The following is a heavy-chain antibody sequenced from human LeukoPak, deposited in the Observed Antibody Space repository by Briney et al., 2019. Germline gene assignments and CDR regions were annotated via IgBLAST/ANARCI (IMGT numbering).Heavy chain of an antibody. V-gene: IGHV3-21*01. CDR1: GFTFDDYA. J-gene: IGHJ4*02. D-gene: IGHD3-10*01. CDR2: ISSSSSYI. CDR3: ANRPGGRNLNY. Sequence: PGRSLRLSCAASGFTFDDYAMHWVRQAPGKGLEWVSFISSSSSYIDYADSVKGRFTISRDNAKNSLYLQMNSLRAEDTAVYYCANRPGGRNLNYWGQGTLVTVSS.